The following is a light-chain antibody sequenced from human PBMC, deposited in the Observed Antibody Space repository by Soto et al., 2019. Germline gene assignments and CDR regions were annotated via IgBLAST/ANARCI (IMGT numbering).Light chain of an antibody. CDR2: GAS. CDR3: QQYGSSPWA. J-gene: IGKJ1*01. Sequence: EIVLTQSPGTLSLSPEERATLSCRASQSIGSSYLAWYQQKPGQAPRLLIYGASSRATGIPDRFSGRGSGTDFTLTISRLEPEDFAVYYCQQYGSSPWAFGPGTKVDIK. CDR1: QSIGSSY. V-gene: IGKV3-20*01.